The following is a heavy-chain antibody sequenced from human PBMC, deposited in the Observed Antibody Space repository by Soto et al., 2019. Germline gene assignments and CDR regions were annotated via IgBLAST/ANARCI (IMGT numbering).Heavy chain of an antibody. Sequence: PSETLSLTCAVYGGSFSGYYWSWIRQPPGKGLEWIGEINHSGSTNYNPSLKSRVTISVDTSKNQFSLKLSSVTAADTAVYYCARSLRRGPPFDYWGQATLVPVSS. CDR1: GGSFSGYY. J-gene: IGHJ4*02. D-gene: IGHD3-10*01. CDR2: INHSGST. CDR3: ARSLRRGPPFDY. V-gene: IGHV4-34*01.